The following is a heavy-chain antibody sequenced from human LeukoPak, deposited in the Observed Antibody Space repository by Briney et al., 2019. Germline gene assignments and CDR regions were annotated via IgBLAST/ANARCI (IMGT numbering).Heavy chain of an antibody. CDR3: VRSPACSGGDCYPNWFDP. D-gene: IGHD2-15*01. CDR2: IYPGDSNT. J-gene: IGHJ5*02. V-gene: IGHV5-51*01. Sequence: GESLQISCKSSGYSFTNNWIGWVRQMPGKGLEWMGIIYPGDSNTKYSPPFQGQVTISVDKSITTAYLQWSSLKASDTAMYYCVRSPACSGGDCYPNWFDPWGQGTLVTVSS. CDR1: GYSFTNNW.